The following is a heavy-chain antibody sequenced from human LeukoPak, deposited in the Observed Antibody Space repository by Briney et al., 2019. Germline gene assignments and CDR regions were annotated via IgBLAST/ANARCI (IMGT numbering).Heavy chain of an antibody. D-gene: IGHD3-22*01. Sequence: ASVKVSCKASGYTFTGYYMHWVRQAPGQGLEWMGWINPNSGGTNYAQKFQGRVTMTRDTSISTAYMELSRLRSDDTAAYYCARSDYYDSSGYAGDYWGQGTLVTVSS. V-gene: IGHV1-2*02. J-gene: IGHJ4*02. CDR2: INPNSGGT. CDR1: GYTFTGYY. CDR3: ARSDYYDSSGYAGDY.